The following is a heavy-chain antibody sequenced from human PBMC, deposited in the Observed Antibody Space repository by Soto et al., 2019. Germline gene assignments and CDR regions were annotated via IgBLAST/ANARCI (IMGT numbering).Heavy chain of an antibody. CDR2: ISDDGGNT. V-gene: IGHV3-30-3*01. Sequence: QVQLVESGGGVVQPGRSLRLSCAASGFTFSRHTMHWVRQAPGKGLEWVAAISDDGGNTYYADSVKGRFTISRDNSKNTLYLHMNSLSSEDTAVHHCAREVYDDFWSGFNAHPYYLDDWGQGTLVTVSS. CDR3: AREVYDDFWSGFNAHPYYLDD. J-gene: IGHJ4*02. D-gene: IGHD3-3*01. CDR1: GFTFSRHT.